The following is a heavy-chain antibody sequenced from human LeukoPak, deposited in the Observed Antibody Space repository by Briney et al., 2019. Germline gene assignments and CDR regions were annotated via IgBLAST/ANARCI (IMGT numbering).Heavy chain of an antibody. CDR3: ARLRGGGGSAFDI. CDR2: IYHSGST. D-gene: IGHD2-15*01. J-gene: IGHJ3*02. V-gene: IGHV4-30-2*01. CDR1: GGSVSSGSNY. Sequence: SETLSLTCTVSGGSVSSGSNYWSWIRQPPGKGLEWVGYIYHSGSTYYNPSLKSRVTISVDRSKNQFSLKLSSVTAADTAVYYCARLRGGGGSAFDIWGQGTMVTVSS.